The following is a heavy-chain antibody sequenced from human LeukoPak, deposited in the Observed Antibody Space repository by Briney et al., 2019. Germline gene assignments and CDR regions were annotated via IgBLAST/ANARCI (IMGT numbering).Heavy chain of an antibody. D-gene: IGHD5-18*01. CDR3: ARHHSGYSYASFDY. CDR2: IYYSGTT. Sequence: MSSETLSLTCTVSGGSISSYYWSWIRQPPGKGLEWIGYIYYSGTTNYNPSLKSRVTISVDTSKNQFSLNLSSVTAADTAVYYCARHHSGYSYASFDYWGQGTLVTVSS. J-gene: IGHJ4*02. CDR1: GGSISSYY. V-gene: IGHV4-59*01.